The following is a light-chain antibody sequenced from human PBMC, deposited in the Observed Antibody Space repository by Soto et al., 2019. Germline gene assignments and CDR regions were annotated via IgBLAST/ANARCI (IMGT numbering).Light chain of an antibody. CDR1: QGISNY. Sequence: DIQMTQSPSSLSASVGDRVTITCRASQGISNYLAWYQQKPGKVPRLLIYAASTLQSGFPSRFNGSGSGTDFTLAISGLQFEDVSTYYCQKYNHPPPWTFAKGTRVEIK. CDR2: AAS. CDR3: QKYNHPPPWT. V-gene: IGKV1-27*01. J-gene: IGKJ1*01.